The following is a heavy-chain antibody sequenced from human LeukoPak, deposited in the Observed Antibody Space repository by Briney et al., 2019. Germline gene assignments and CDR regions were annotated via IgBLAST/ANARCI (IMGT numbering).Heavy chain of an antibody. CDR3: ARARETVGIEY. CDR2: INHIGAT. J-gene: IGHJ4*02. CDR1: GGSISSAGYY. D-gene: IGHD1-26*01. Sequence: PSETLSLTCTVSGGSISSAGYYWTWIRQPPGKGLEWIAEINHIGATNYNPSLKSRVTISADTSKNQFSLKMNSVTAADTAVYYCARARETVGIEYWGQGTLVTVSS. V-gene: IGHV4-61*08.